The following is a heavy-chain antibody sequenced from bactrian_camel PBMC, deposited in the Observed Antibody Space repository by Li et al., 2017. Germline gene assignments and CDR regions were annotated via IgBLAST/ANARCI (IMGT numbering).Heavy chain of an antibody. CDR3: AAAAVWDCRTYYVLQQKHVRY. CDR2: IESGGST. Sequence: VQLVESGGGSVEPGGSLRLSCAASRATFSSYFMGWFRQAPGKEREGVAAIESGGSTTYADSVKGRFTVSKDNAKNTLYLQMNSLKPEDTAIYYCAAAAVWDCRTYYVLQQKHVRYWGQGTQVTVS. V-gene: IGHV3S53*01. J-gene: IGHJ4*01. CDR1: RATFSSYF. D-gene: IGHD1*01.